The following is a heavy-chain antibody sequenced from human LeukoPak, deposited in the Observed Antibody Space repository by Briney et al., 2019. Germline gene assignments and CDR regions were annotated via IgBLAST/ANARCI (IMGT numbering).Heavy chain of an antibody. V-gene: IGHV4-61*02. CDR1: GGSISSGSYY. J-gene: IGHJ6*03. CDR3: ARYSGYDIYYYYYMDV. D-gene: IGHD5-12*01. Sequence: PSETLSLTCTVSGGSISSGSYYWSWIRQPAGKGLEWIGRIYTSGSTNYNPSLKSRVTISVDTSKNQFSLKLSSVTAADTAVYYCARYSGYDIYYYYYMDVWGKGTTVTVSS. CDR2: IYTSGST.